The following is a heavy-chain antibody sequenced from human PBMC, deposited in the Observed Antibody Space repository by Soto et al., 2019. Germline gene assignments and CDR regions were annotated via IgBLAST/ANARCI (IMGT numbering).Heavy chain of an antibody. D-gene: IGHD3-10*01. CDR3: ARGGYSDLYYYLQY. CDR1: GFTFSTYA. J-gene: IGHJ4*02. Sequence: QVQLAESGGGVVQPGRSLRLSCAASGFTFSTYAMHWVRQAPGKGLEWVAVISYDGTYKYYADSVKGRFTISRDNSKNTLYLQMNSLRAEDTAVYYCARGGYSDLYYYLQYWGQGTLVTVSS. V-gene: IGHV3-30-3*01. CDR2: ISYDGTYK.